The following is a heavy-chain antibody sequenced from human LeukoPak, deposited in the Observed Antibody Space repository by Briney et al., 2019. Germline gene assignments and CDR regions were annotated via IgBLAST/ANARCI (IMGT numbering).Heavy chain of an antibody. D-gene: IGHD6-19*01. CDR3: ARDESSGWYVGYFQH. Sequence: KGLEWXGXISYDGSNKYYADSVKGRFTISRDNSKNTLYLQMNSLRAEDTAVYYCARDESSGWYVGYFQHWGQGTLVTVSS. J-gene: IGHJ1*01. CDR2: ISYDGSNK. V-gene: IGHV3-30*04.